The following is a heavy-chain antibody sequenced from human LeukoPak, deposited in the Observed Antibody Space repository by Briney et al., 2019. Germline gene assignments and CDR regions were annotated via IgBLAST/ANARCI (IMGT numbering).Heavy chain of an antibody. CDR3: ARYHYDYVWGSYRYDY. CDR2: INHSGST. D-gene: IGHD3-16*02. V-gene: IGHV4-34*01. Sequence: PSETLSLTCAVYGGSFSGYYWSWIRQPPGKGLEWIGEINHSGSTNYNPSLKSRVTISVDTSKNQFSLKLSSVTAADTAVYYCARYHYDYVWGSYRYDYWGQGTLVTVSS. J-gene: IGHJ4*02. CDR1: GGSFSGYY.